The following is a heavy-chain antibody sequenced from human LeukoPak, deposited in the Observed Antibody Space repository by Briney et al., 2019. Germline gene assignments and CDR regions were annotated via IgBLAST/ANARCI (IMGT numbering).Heavy chain of an antibody. CDR3: ARDYYDSSGSLFFGY. CDR2: ISGNGGST. J-gene: IGHJ4*02. Sequence: GGSLRLSCAASGFTFSIYAMRWVRQAPGKGLEYVSAISGNGGSTYYANSVKGRFTISRDNSKSPLYLQMGSLRAEDMGVCYCARDYYDSSGSLFFGYWGQGTLVTVSS. CDR1: GFTFSIYA. V-gene: IGHV3-64*01. D-gene: IGHD3-22*01.